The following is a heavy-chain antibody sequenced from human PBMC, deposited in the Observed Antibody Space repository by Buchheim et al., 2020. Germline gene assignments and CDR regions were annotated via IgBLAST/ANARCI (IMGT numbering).Heavy chain of an antibody. J-gene: IGHJ4*02. CDR1: GGSFSGYY. CDR3: ARLRADIVVVVAEKNYYFDY. Sequence: QVQLQQWGAGLLKPSETLSLTCAVYGGSFSGYYWSWIRQPPGKGLEWIGEINHSGSTNYNPSLKSRVTISVDTSKNQFSLKLSSVTAADTAVYYCARLRADIVVVVAEKNYYFDYWGQGTL. V-gene: IGHV4-34*01. CDR2: INHSGST. D-gene: IGHD2-15*01.